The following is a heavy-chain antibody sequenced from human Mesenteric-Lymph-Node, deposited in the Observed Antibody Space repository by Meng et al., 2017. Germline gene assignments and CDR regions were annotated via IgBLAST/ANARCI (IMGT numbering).Heavy chain of an antibody. CDR3: AKSSEQQLVNYYYYYGMDV. V-gene: IGHV3-23*01. CDR2: ISGSGGST. J-gene: IGHJ6*02. D-gene: IGHD6-13*01. Sequence: GESLKISCAASGFTFSSYAMSWVRQAPGKGLEWVSAISGSGGSTYYADSVKGRFTISRDNSKNTLYLQMNSLRAEDTAVYYCAKSSEQQLVNYYYYYGMDVWGQGTTVTGSS. CDR1: GFTFSSYA.